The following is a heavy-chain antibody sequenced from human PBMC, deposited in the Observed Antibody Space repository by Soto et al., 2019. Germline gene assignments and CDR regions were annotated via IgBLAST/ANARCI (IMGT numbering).Heavy chain of an antibody. D-gene: IGHD3-10*01. V-gene: IGHV3-74*01. CDR2: INSDGSST. Sequence: GGSLTLSWAASGFTFSIYWMHWVRQAPGEGPVWFARINSDGSSTSYADSVKGRITITRDNAKNPLYLQMNSLSAEDTAVYYCARDDYYGSRSYYNDSSYYYGMDVWGQGTTVTVSS. J-gene: IGHJ6*02. CDR1: GFTFSIYW. CDR3: ARDDYYGSRSYYNDSSYYYGMDV.